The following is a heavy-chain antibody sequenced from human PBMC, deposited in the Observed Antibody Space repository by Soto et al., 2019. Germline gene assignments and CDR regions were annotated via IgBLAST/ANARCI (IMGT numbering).Heavy chain of an antibody. CDR2: IYSEGTP. CDR1: GFTVGSNY. V-gene: IGHV3-53*01. Sequence: GGSLRLSCAASGFTVGSNYMSWVSQAPGKGLEWVSVIYSEGTPYYADSEKGRFTISRENSNNTLYLHMNNLRAEDTAVYYCARSTYYDILTGSYYYYAMDVWGQGTTVTVSS. J-gene: IGHJ6*02. D-gene: IGHD3-9*01. CDR3: ARSTYYDILTGSYYYYAMDV.